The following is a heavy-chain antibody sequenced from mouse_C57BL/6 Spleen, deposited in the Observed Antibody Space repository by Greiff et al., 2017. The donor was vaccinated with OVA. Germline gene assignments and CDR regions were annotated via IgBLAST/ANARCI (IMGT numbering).Heavy chain of an antibody. J-gene: IGHJ2*01. CDR3: ARRTGTSDFDY. CDR1: GYTFTSYW. CDR2: IYPGSGST. V-gene: IGHV1-55*01. D-gene: IGHD4-1*01. Sequence: QVQLQQPGAELVKPGASVKMSCNASGYTFTSYWITWVKQRPGQGLEWIGDIYPGSGSTNYNEKFKSKATLTVDTSYSTAYMQLSSLTSADTAVYYCARRTGTSDFDYWGKGTTLTVSS.